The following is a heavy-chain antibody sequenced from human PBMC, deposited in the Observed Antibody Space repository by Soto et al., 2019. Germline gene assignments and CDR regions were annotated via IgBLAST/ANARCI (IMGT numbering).Heavy chain of an antibody. D-gene: IGHD2-2*01. J-gene: IGHJ2*01. V-gene: IGHV3-21*01. CDR3: ARDALGYCSSTSCYEHWYFDL. CDR2: ISSSSSYI. CDR1: GFTFSSYS. Sequence: EVQLVESGGGLVKPGGSLRLSCAASGFTFSSYSMNWVRQAPGKGLEWVSSISSSSSYIYYADSVKGRFTISRDNAKNSLYLQMNSLRAEDTAVYYCARDALGYCSSTSCYEHWYFDLWGRGTLVTVSS.